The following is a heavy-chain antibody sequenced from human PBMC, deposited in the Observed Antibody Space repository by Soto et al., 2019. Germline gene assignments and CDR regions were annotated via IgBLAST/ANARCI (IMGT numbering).Heavy chain of an antibody. D-gene: IGHD3-9*01. V-gene: IGHV3-23*01. J-gene: IGHJ4*02. Sequence: GGSLRLSCAASGFTFSSYWMSWVRQAPGKGLEWVSAISGSGGSTYYADSVKGRFTISRDNSKNTLYLQMNSLRAEDTAVYYCAKGALLRYFDWLKPMYYFDYWGQGTLVTVSS. CDR2: ISGSGGST. CDR1: GFTFSSYW. CDR3: AKGALLRYFDWLKPMYYFDY.